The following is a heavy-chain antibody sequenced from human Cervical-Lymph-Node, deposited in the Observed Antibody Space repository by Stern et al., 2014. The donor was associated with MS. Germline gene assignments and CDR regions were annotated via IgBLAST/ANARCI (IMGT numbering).Heavy chain of an antibody. CDR1: GFSLTTSGMC. CDR3: ARFYSSSSFADAFDI. Sequence: QIPLKESGPALVKPTQTLTLTCTFSGFSLTTSGMCVSRIRPPPGKALEWLAFIDWDDDKSYNTSLKTRLTISKDTSKNQVVLTMTNMDPVDTATYYCARFYSSSSFADAFDIWGQGTMVTVSS. V-gene: IGHV2-70*01. J-gene: IGHJ3*02. CDR2: IDWDDDK. D-gene: IGHD6-6*01.